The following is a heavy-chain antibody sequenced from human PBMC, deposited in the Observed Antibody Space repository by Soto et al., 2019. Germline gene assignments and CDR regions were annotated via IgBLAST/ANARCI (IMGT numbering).Heavy chain of an antibody. CDR1: GGCRSSSGCY. CDR3: ARHSYYYGSTYGCWLDP. V-gene: IGHV4-39*01. J-gene: IGHJ5*02. CDR2: IYYSGST. D-gene: IGHD3-10*01. Sequence: SQTQSVTCTVSGGCRSSSGCYRGWIRKPPGKGLEWIGSIYYSGSTYYNPSLKSRVTISVDTSKNQFSLKLSSVTAADTAVYYCARHSYYYGSTYGCWLDPWGQGTLVTVSS.